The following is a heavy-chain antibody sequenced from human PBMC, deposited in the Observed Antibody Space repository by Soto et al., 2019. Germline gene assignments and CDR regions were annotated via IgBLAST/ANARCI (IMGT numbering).Heavy chain of an antibody. J-gene: IGHJ6*02. CDR1: GYSFTSYW. CDR3: AGNHYYYSSGSPTYNAYGMDV. D-gene: IGHD3-22*01. Sequence: GESLKISCKGSGYSFTSYWISWVRQMPGKGLEWMGRIDPSDSYTNYSPSFQGHVTISADKSISTAYLQWSSLKASDTAMYYCAGNHYYYSSGSPTYNAYGMDVWGQGTTVTVSS. V-gene: IGHV5-10-1*01. CDR2: IDPSDSYT.